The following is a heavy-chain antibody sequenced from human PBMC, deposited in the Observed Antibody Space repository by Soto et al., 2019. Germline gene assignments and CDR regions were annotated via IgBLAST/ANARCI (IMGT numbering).Heavy chain of an antibody. CDR1: GFSLSNARMG. CDR2: IFSNDEK. D-gene: IGHD6-19*01. Sequence: QVTLKESGPVLVKPTETLTLTCTVSGFSLSNARMGVSWIRQPPGKALEWLAHIFSNDEKSYSTSLKSRLTISKDTSKSQVVLTMTNMDPVETATYYCARIHQSGWPPRDYWGQGTLVTVSS. CDR3: ARIHQSGWPPRDY. J-gene: IGHJ4*02. V-gene: IGHV2-26*01.